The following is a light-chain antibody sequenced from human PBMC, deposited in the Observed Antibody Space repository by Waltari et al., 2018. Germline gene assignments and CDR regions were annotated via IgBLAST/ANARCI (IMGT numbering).Light chain of an antibody. Sequence: QSALTQPRSVSGSPGQSVTISCTGTSSDVGGFNYVPWYQQHPGKAPKIMIYDVIKRPSGVPDRFSGSKSDNTASLTISGLQAEDEADYYCCSYAGSYTVLFGGGTKLTVL. V-gene: IGLV2-11*01. CDR3: CSYAGSYTVL. CDR1: SSDVGGFNY. J-gene: IGLJ2*01. CDR2: DVI.